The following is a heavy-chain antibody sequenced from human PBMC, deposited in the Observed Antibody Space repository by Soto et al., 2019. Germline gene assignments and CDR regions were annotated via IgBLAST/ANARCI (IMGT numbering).Heavy chain of an antibody. V-gene: IGHV1-58*01. CDR2: IVVGSGNT. CDR3: ARLSKLLPYGDYVSGDY. D-gene: IGHD4-17*01. Sequence: SVKVSCKASGFTFSSSALQWVRQARGQRLEWIGWIVVGSGNTNYAQRLQGRVTMTTDTSTSTAYMELRSLRSDDTAVYYCARLSKLLPYGDYVSGDYWGQGTLVTVSS. CDR1: GFTFSSSA. J-gene: IGHJ4*02.